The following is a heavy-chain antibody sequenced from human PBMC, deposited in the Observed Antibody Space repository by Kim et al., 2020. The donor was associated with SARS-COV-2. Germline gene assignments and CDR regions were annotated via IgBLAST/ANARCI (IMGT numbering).Heavy chain of an antibody. J-gene: IGHJ4*02. Sequence: GGSLRLSCAASGFSVNSNYMHWVRQAPGKGLEWVSVIDSGGETYSADSVRGGITISRDTAKNTLYLQMNSLRAEDTAVYFCARRVNIRGDFDYWGQGALVTVSS. V-gene: IGHV3-66*04. CDR2: IDSGGET. CDR3: ARRVNIRGDFDY. D-gene: IGHD2-8*01. CDR1: GFSVNSNY.